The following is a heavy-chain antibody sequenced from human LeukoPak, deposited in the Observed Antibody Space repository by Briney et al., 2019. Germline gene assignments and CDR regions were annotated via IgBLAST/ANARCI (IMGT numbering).Heavy chain of an antibody. CDR2: INHNGNT. CDR3: ARHGLVAARHAFDI. J-gene: IGHJ3*02. V-gene: IGHV4-34*01. CDR1: YGSFSGYY. Sequence: PSETLSLTCTVFYGSFSGYYWSWIRQPPGKGLEWIGEINHNGNTNYNPSLKSRVTISADTSKDQFSLKLSSVTAADTAVYYCARHGLVAARHAFDIWGQGTMVTVSS. D-gene: IGHD6-6*01.